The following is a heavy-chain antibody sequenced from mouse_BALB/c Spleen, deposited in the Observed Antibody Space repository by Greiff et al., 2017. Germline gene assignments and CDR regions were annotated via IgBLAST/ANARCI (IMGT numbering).Heavy chain of an antibody. CDR3: ADYRYDIAY. Sequence: VKLVESGAELAKPGASVKMSCKASGYTFTSYWMHWVKQRPGQGLEWIGYINPSTGYTEYNQKFKDKATLTADKSSSTAYMQLSSLTSEDSAVYYCADYRYDIAYWGQGTLVTVSA. CDR2: INPSTGYT. J-gene: IGHJ3*01. D-gene: IGHD2-14*01. CDR1: GYTFTSYW. V-gene: IGHV1-7*01.